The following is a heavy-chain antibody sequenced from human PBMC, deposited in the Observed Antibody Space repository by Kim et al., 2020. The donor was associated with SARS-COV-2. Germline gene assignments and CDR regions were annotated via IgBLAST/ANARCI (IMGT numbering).Heavy chain of an antibody. J-gene: IGHJ5*02. V-gene: IGHV4-34*01. CDR1: GGSFSGYY. CDR3: ARGGAVLLWFGELLRDNWFDP. D-gene: IGHD3-10*01. CDR2: INHSGST. Sequence: SENLSLTCAVYGGSFSGYYWSWIRQPPGKGLEWIGEINHSGSTNYNPSLKSRVTISVDTSKNQFSLKLSSVTAADTAVYYCARGGAVLLWFGELLRDNWFDPWGQGTLVTVSS.